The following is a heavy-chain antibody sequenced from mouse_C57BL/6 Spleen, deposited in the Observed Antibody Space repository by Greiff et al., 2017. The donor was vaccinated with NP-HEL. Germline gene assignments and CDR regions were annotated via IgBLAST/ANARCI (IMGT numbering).Heavy chain of an antibody. J-gene: IGHJ1*03. CDR1: GFSLTSYG. V-gene: IGHV2-5*01. CDR2: IWRGGST. D-gene: IGHD1-1*01. CDR3: AKNGAVVARGYFDV. Sequence: QVQLKESGPGLVQPSQSLSITCTVSGFSLTSYGVHWVRQSPGKGLEWLGVIWRGGSTDYNAAFMSRLSITKDNSTSQVFFKMNSLQADDTAIYYGAKNGAVVARGYFDVWGTGTTVTVSS.